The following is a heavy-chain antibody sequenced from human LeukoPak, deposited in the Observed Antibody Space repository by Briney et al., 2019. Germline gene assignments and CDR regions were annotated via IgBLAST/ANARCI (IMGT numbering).Heavy chain of an antibody. CDR3: ARHAVLKGDNYFDY. CDR1: GGSISSYY. CDR2: IYTSGST. J-gene: IGHJ4*02. D-gene: IGHD3-16*01. V-gene: IGHV4-4*07. Sequence: SETLSLTCTVSGGSISSYYWSWIRQPAGKGLEWIGRIYTSGSTNYNPSLKSRVTMSVDTSKNQFSLKLSSVTAADTAVYYCARHAVLKGDNYFDYWGQGTLVTVSS.